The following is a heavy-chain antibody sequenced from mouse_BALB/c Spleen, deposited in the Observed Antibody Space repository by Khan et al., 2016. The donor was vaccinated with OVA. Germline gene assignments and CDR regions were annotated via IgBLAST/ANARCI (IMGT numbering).Heavy chain of an antibody. CDR1: GYTFTTYT. CDR3: AREGAYYRSDGWFSY. J-gene: IGHJ3*01. V-gene: IGHV1-4*01. CDR2: INPSNGYT. Sequence: VQLQQSGAELARPGASVKMSCKASGYTFTTYTMHWVKQRPGQGLEWIGYINPSNGYTNCNQKFKDKSTLTADKSSSTAYMQLSSLTSDYSAVYYCAREGAYYRSDGWFSYWGQGTLVTVSA. D-gene: IGHD2-14*01.